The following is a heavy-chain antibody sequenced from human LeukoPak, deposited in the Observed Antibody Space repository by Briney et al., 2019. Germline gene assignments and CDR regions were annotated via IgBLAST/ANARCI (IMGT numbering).Heavy chain of an antibody. D-gene: IGHD2-8*02. V-gene: IGHV3-48*01. J-gene: IGHJ4*02. Sequence: PGGSLSLSCAASGFTFNTYTMNWVRQAPGKGLEWVSYISGSSGIIDYADSVRGRFTVSRDNAKNPLYLQMNSLRAEDTAVYYCARPGGVLRLYYFDYWGQGTLVTVSS. CDR3: ARPGGVLRLYYFDY. CDR2: ISGSSGII. CDR1: GFTFNTYT.